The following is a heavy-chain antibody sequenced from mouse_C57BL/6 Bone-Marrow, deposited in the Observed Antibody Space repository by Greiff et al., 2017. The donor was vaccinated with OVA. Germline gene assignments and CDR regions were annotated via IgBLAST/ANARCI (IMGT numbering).Heavy chain of an antibody. J-gene: IGHJ4*01. Sequence: EVQLVESGEGLVKPGGSLKLSCAASGFTFSSYAMSWVRQTPEKRLEWVAYISSGGDYIYYADTVKGRFTISRDNARNTLYLQMSSLKSEDTAMYYCTRELRPYYAMDYWGQGTSVTVSS. CDR3: TRELRPYYAMDY. CDR2: ISSGGDYI. D-gene: IGHD1-1*01. CDR1: GFTFSSYA. V-gene: IGHV5-9-1*02.